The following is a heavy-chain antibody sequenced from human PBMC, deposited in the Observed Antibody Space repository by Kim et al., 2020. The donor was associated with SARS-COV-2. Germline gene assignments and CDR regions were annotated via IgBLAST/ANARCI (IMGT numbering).Heavy chain of an antibody. V-gene: IGHV4-34*01. CDR2: INHSGST. J-gene: IGHJ3*02. Sequence: SETLSLTCAVYGGSFSGYYWSWIRQPPGKGLEWIGEINHSGSTNYNPSLKSRVTISVDTSKNQFSLKLSSVTAADTAVYYCARDGGRIAVAGSDAFDIWGQGTMVTVSS. D-gene: IGHD6-19*01. CDR1: GGSFSGYY. CDR3: ARDGGRIAVAGSDAFDI.